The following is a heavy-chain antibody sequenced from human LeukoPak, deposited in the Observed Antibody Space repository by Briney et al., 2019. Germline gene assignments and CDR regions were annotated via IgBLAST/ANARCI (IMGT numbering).Heavy chain of an antibody. Sequence: GGSLRLSCAASGLTFRSHAMNWVRQAPGKGLEWVSVIAGSDGFTQYADSVKGRFTISRDNSKNTVYLQMNRLRVEDTALYYCVRSLDYWGQGTLVTVSS. J-gene: IGHJ4*02. CDR1: GLTFRSHA. V-gene: IGHV3-23*01. CDR2: IAGSDGFT. CDR3: VRSLDY.